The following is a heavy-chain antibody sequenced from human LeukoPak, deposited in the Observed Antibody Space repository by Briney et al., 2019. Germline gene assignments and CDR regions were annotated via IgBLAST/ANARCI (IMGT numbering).Heavy chain of an antibody. CDR1: GYTFTIYY. D-gene: IGHD2-2*01. V-gene: IGHV1-46*01. CDR2: INPSGGST. J-gene: IGHJ4*02. Sequence: GASVNVSCKASGYTFTIYYMHWVRQAPGQGLEWMGIINPSGGSTSYAQKFQGRVTMTRDTSTSTVYMELSSLRSEDTAVYYCAREWWGYCSSTSCHGNDYWGQGTLVTVSS. CDR3: AREWWGYCSSTSCHGNDY.